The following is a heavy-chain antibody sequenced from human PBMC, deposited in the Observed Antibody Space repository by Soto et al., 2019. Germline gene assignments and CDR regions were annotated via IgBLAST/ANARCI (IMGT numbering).Heavy chain of an antibody. V-gene: IGHV3-33*01. CDR1: GFTFSNYG. J-gene: IGHJ4*02. CDR2: IWYDGNNK. CDR3: ARGLHSLFDY. Sequence: QVQLVESGGGVVQPGGSLRLSCAASGFTFSNYGMHWVRQAPGKGLEWVAVIWYDGNNKYYADSVKGRFTISRDNSNNTLYVQMTSLRAEDTAVYYCARGLHSLFDYWGQGTLVTVPS. D-gene: IGHD2-21*01.